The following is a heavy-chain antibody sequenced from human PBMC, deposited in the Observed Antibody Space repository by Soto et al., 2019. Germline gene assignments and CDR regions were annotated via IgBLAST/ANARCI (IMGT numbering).Heavy chain of an antibody. CDR1: GGTFSSYA. V-gene: IGHV1-69*13. D-gene: IGHD3-3*01. Sequence: ASVKVSCKASGGTFSSYAISWLRQAPGQGLEWVGGIIPIFGTANYAQKFQGRVTITADESTSTAYMELSSLRSEDTAVYYCARERRTIFGVVIPFYYYYGMDVWGQGTTVTVSS. CDR3: ARERRTIFGVVIPFYYYYGMDV. J-gene: IGHJ6*02. CDR2: IIPIFGTA.